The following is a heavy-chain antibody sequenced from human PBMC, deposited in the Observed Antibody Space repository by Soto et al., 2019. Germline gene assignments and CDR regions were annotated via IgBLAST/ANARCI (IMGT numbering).Heavy chain of an antibody. Sequence: QVQLQESGPGLVKPSETLSLTCTVSGGSISSYYWSWIRQPPGKGLEWIGYIYYSGSTNYNPSLKSRVTISVDTSKNRFSLKLSSVTAADTAVYYCARRIAVAASFAIDIWGQGTMVTVSS. CDR2: IYYSGST. D-gene: IGHD6-19*01. J-gene: IGHJ3*02. CDR3: ARRIAVAASFAIDI. CDR1: GGSISSYY. V-gene: IGHV4-59*08.